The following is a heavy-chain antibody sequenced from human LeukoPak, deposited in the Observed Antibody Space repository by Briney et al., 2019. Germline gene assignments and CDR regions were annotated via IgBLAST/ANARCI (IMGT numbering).Heavy chain of an antibody. CDR2: IIPIFGTA. Sequence: ASVKVSCKASGGTFSSYAISWVRQAPGQGLEWMGGIIPIFGTANYAQKFQGRVTMTEDTSTDTAYMELSSLRSEDTAVYYCATGVVGAPFDYWGQGTLVAVSS. J-gene: IGHJ4*02. D-gene: IGHD1-26*01. V-gene: IGHV1-69*06. CDR1: GGTFSSYA. CDR3: ATGVVGAPFDY.